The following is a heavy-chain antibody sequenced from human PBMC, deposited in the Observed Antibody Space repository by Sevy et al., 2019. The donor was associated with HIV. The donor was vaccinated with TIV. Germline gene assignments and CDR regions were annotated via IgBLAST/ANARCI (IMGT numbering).Heavy chain of an antibody. CDR1: GFMFSSYS. V-gene: IGHV3-30-3*01. CDR2: ISYAGSNK. D-gene: IGHD5-12*01. Sequence: GGSLRLSCAASGFMFSSYSVHWVRQAPGKGLERVAVISYAGSNKYYSDTVKGRFTISRDNSKNTLYLQMNSLRAEDTAVYYCARDVAFTAEYSYGMDVWGQGTTVTVSS. CDR3: ARDVAFTAEYSYGMDV. J-gene: IGHJ6*02.